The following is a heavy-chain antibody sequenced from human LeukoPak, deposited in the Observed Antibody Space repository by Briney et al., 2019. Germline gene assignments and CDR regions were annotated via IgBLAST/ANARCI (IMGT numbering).Heavy chain of an antibody. J-gene: IGHJ3*02. V-gene: IGHV1-2*02. CDR2: NNANSGGA. Sequence: ASVKLSCKASGNTFTDYYIHWVRQAPGQGFEWMGWNNANSGGANYAQKFQGRVTMTRDTSISTAYMELSRLRSDDTAVYYCASLDAVDIWGQGTMVTVSS. CDR1: GNTFTDYY. CDR3: ASLDAVDI.